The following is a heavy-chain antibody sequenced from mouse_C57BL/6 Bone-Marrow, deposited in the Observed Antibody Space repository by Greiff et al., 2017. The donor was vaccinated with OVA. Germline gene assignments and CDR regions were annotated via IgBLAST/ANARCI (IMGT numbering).Heavy chain of an antibody. D-gene: IGHD2-5*01. CDR1: GYSITSGYY. Sequence: EVHLVESGPGLVKPSQSLSLTCSVTGYSITSGYYWNWIRQFPGNKLEWMGYISYDGSNNYNPSLKNRISITRDTSKNQFFLKLNSVTTEDTATYYCAREGSNSYFDYWGQGTTLTVSS. J-gene: IGHJ2*01. V-gene: IGHV3-6*01. CDR3: AREGSNSYFDY. CDR2: ISYDGSN.